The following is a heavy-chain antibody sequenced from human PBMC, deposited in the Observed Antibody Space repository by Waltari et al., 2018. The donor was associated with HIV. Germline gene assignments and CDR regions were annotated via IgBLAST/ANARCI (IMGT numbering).Heavy chain of an antibody. CDR2: ISSSSSYI. CDR3: ARDFWGGYYYGMDV. J-gene: IGHJ6*02. V-gene: IGHV3-21*01. D-gene: IGHD3-16*01. CDR1: GFTFSSYS. Sequence: EVQLVESGGGRVKPGGSLRLSCAASGFTFSSYSMNWVRQAPGKGLEWVSSISSSSSYIYYADSVKGRFTISRDNAKNSLYLQMNSLRAEDTAVYYCARDFWGGYYYGMDVWGQGTTVTVSS.